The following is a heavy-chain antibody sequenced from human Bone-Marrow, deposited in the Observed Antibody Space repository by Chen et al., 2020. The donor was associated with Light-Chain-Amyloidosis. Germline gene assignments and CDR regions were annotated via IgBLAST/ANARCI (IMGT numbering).Heavy chain of an antibody. J-gene: IGHJ4*02. CDR1: GFAFSSFD. CDR2: ISYDGSDK. V-gene: IGHV3-30*18. Sequence: QVQLVESGGNVVQPGRSLRLSCAASGFAFSSFDMHWVRQAPGKGLEWVGLISYDGSDKYYADSVKGRFTISRDTSKNTLYLHMNSLRAEDTAVYYCAKDRTEFYDSRDYFDYWGQGTLVTVSS. CDR3: AKDRTEFYDSRDYFDY. D-gene: IGHD3-22*01.